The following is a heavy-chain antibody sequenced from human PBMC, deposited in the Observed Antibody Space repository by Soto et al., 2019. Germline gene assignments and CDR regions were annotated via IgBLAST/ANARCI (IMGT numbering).Heavy chain of an antibody. J-gene: IGHJ4*02. Sequence: VQLQESGPGLLKPSETLSLTCTVSGASINSYYWNWIRQPTGKGLEWIGYIYFSGSTKYNPSLTSRVTISLDTSKSQFSLRLSSVTAADTAVYYCARALEYCGGDCPADYWGQGTLVTVSS. V-gene: IGHV4-59*01. D-gene: IGHD2-21*02. CDR2: IYFSGST. CDR1: GASINSYY. CDR3: ARALEYCGGDCPADY.